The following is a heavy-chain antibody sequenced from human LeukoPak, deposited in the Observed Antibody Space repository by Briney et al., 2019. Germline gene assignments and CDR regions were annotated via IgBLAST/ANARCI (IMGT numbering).Heavy chain of an antibody. CDR2: ISGSGGST. J-gene: IGHJ6*03. CDR3: ARAGRFGEFFRDYYYYIDV. D-gene: IGHD3-10*01. CDR1: GFTFSSYA. Sequence: PGGSLRLSCAASGFTFSSYAMSWVRQAPGKGLEWVSAISGSGGSTYYADSVKGRFTISRDNAKNSLYLQMNSLRAEDTAVYFCARAGRFGEFFRDYYYYIDVWGKGTTVTVSS. V-gene: IGHV3-23*01.